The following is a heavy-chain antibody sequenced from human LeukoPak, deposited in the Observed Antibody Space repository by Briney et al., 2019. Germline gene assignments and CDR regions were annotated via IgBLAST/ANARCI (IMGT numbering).Heavy chain of an antibody. Sequence: PSETLSLTCTVSGGSISSYYWSWIRQPPGKGLEWIGEINHSGSTNYNPSLKSRVTISVDTSKNQFSLKLSSVTAADTAVYYCARAISYDFWSGYYRGYYFDYWGQGTLVTVSS. CDR1: GGSISSYY. CDR2: INHSGST. J-gene: IGHJ4*02. V-gene: IGHV4-34*01. D-gene: IGHD3-3*01. CDR3: ARAISYDFWSGYYRGYYFDY.